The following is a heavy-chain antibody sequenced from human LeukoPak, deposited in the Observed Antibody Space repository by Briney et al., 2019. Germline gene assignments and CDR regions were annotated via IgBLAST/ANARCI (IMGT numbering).Heavy chain of an antibody. CDR1: GFTVSSNY. Sequence: GGSLRLSCAASGFTVSSNYMSWVRQAPGKGLEWVSVIYSGGSTYYADSVKGRFTIFRHNSKNTLYLQMNSLRAEDTAVYYCARRAVAGFGFWWGQGTLVTVSS. CDR3: ARRAVAGFGFW. J-gene: IGHJ4*02. CDR2: IYSGGST. D-gene: IGHD6-19*01. V-gene: IGHV3-53*04.